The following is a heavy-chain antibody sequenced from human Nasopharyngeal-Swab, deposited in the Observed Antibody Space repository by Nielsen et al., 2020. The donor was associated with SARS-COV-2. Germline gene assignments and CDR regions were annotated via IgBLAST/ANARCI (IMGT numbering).Heavy chain of an antibody. D-gene: IGHD4-17*01. Sequence: SETLSLTCTVSGGSVSSGSYYWSWIRQPPGKGLEWIGYIHYSGSTNYNPSLKSRVTISVDTSKNQFSLKLSSVTAADTAVYYWARDSHAVPYFDYWGQGTLVTVSS. CDR2: IHYSGST. V-gene: IGHV4-61*01. J-gene: IGHJ4*02. CDR3: ARDSHAVPYFDY. CDR1: GGSVSSGSYY.